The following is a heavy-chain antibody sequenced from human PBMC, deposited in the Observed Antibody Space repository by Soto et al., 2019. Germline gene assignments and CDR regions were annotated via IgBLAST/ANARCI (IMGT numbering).Heavy chain of an antibody. J-gene: IGHJ4*02. CDR1: GYTFTSYD. CDR2: MTPNSGNT. D-gene: IGHD3-10*01. V-gene: IGHV1-8*02. CDR3: ASNLYGTWSFAH. Sequence: QVQLVQSGAEVKKPGASVKVSCKASGYTFTSYDINWVRQATGQGLEWMGWMTPNSGNTGYAQKFQGRVTTTRDTSRSTAYMDLSSLTSEHTAVYYCASNLYGTWSFAHWGQGTLVTVSS.